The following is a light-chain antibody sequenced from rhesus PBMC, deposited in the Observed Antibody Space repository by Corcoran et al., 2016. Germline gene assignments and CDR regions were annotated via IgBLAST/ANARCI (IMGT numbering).Light chain of an antibody. Sequence: TVVTQSPATLSLSPGERATLSCRASQNVGNNLAWYQQKPGQAPRLLIYYASTRATGIPDRFSGSGSGTDVTLTISRLEPEDVGVYYCQQSSKLYSFGQGTKVEIK. CDR3: QQSSKLYS. V-gene: IGKV3-24*04. CDR1: QNVGNN. CDR2: YAS. J-gene: IGKJ2*01.